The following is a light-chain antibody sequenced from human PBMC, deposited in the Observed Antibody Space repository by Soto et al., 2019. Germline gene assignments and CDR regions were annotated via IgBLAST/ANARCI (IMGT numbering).Light chain of an antibody. Sequence: QSALTQPPSASGTPGQRVTISCSGSSSNIGSNYVYWYQQLPGTAPKLLIYRNNQRPSGVPDRFSGSKSGTSASLAISGLRSEDEADYYCAAWDDSLSGPLYVFGTGTKV. CDR1: SSNIGSNY. CDR3: AAWDDSLSGPLYV. J-gene: IGLJ1*01. V-gene: IGLV1-47*01. CDR2: RNN.